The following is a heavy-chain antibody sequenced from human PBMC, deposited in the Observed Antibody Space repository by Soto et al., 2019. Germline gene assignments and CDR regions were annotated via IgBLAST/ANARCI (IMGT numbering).Heavy chain of an antibody. Sequence: QPGGSLRLSCAASGFTFTHPDMSWVRQAPEKGLEWVSSISANGAATYYADSVKGRFTISRDNSKNTMYLQMNSLRAEDTAVYFCARDPSHGSGSYLDYWGQGTLVTVSS. D-gene: IGHD3-10*01. CDR2: ISANGAAT. CDR3: ARDPSHGSGSYLDY. CDR1: GFTFTHPD. J-gene: IGHJ4*02. V-gene: IGHV3-23*01.